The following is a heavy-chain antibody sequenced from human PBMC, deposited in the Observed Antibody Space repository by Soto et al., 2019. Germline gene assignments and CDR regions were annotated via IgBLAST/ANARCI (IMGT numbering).Heavy chain of an antibody. CDR1: GYTFTSYD. CDR3: ARLKLCSGGSCYSAWAFDI. Sequence: ASVKVSCKASGYTFTSYDINWVRQATGQGLEWMGWMNPNSGNTGYAQKFQGRVTMTRNTSISTAYMELSSLRSEDTAVYYCARLKLCSGGSCYSAWAFDIWGQGTMVTVSS. CDR2: MNPNSGNT. D-gene: IGHD2-15*01. J-gene: IGHJ3*02. V-gene: IGHV1-8*01.